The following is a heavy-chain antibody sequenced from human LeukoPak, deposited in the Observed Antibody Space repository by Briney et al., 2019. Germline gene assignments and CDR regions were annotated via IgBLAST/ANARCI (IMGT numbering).Heavy chain of an antibody. CDR2: IWYDGSNK. Sequence: GGSLRLSCAASGFTFSSYGMHWVRQAPGKGLEWVAVIWYDGSNKYYADSVKGRFTISRDNSKNTLCLQMNSLRAEDTAVYYCARARYSSSPFDYWGQGTLVTVSS. J-gene: IGHJ4*02. D-gene: IGHD6-13*01. V-gene: IGHV3-33*01. CDR1: GFTFSSYG. CDR3: ARARYSSSPFDY.